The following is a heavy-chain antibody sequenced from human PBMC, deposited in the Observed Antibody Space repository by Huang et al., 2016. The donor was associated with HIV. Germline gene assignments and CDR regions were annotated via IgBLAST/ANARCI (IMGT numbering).Heavy chain of an antibody. Sequence: EVQLLESGGGLVQPGGSLRLSCAASGFTFSSYAMSWVRQAAGKVREGVSSITGRGSSAYYADSVKGRFTISRDNSKNTLYLQMNSLRAEDTAIYYCAKADAGAAAGSLVDYWGQGTLVTVSS. V-gene: IGHV3-23*01. CDR2: ITGRGSSA. D-gene: IGHD6-13*01. CDR1: GFTFSSYA. J-gene: IGHJ4*02. CDR3: AKADAGAAAGSLVDY.